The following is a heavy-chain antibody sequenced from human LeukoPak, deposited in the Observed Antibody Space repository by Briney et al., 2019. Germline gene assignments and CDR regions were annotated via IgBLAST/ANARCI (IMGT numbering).Heavy chain of an antibody. J-gene: IGHJ4*02. D-gene: IGHD3-22*01. Sequence: PGGSLRLSCAASGFTFSSYAMSWVRQAPGKGLEWVSAISGSGGSTYYADSVKGRFTISRDNSKNTLYLQMNSLRAEDTAVYYCAKGQCYYDSSGYFDYWGQGTLVTVSS. V-gene: IGHV3-23*01. CDR3: AKGQCYYDSSGYFDY. CDR2: ISGSGGST. CDR1: GFTFSSYA.